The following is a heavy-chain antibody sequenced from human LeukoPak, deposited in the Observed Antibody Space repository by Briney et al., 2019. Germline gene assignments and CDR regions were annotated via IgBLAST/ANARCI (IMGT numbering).Heavy chain of an antibody. CDR1: GFTFSSYA. V-gene: IGHV3-23*01. CDR3: AKDTASDYYYGMDV. Sequence: GGSLRLSCAASGFTFSSYAMSWVRQAPGKGLEWVSAISGCGGSTYYADSVKGRFTISRDNSKNTLYLQMNSLRAEDTAVYYCAKDTASDYYYGMDVWGQGTTVTVSS. CDR2: ISGCGGST. J-gene: IGHJ6*02.